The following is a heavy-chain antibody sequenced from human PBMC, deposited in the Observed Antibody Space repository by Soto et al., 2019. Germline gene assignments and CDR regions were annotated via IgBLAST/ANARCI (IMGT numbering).Heavy chain of an antibody. J-gene: IGHJ4*02. CDR2: ISANSGYI. CDR1: GFIFGDYA. CDR3: EKGFSYGDYRYYVDY. V-gene: IGHV3-9*01. Sequence: EVRLVESGGGLVQPGRSLRLSCAASGFIFGDYAMHWVRQVPGKGLEWVSVISANSGYIVYADSVKGRFTISRDNARNSLYLQMSSLGIEDTAFYYCEKGFSYGDYRYYVDYWGQGTLVTVSS. D-gene: IGHD4-17*01.